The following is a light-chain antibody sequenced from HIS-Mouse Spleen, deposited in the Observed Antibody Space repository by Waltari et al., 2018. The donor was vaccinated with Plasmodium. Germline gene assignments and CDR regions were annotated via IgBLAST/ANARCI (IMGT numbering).Light chain of an antibody. CDR2: GAS. CDR3: QQYNNWPRGT. Sequence: ATLSCRASQSVSINLAWYQQTPGQAPRLLFYGASTRATGIPASVRGSASGTEFTCTISSMKSEDFAGYYCQQYNNWPRGTFGQGTKVEIK. CDR1: QSVSIN. V-gene: IGKV3-15*01. J-gene: IGKJ1*01.